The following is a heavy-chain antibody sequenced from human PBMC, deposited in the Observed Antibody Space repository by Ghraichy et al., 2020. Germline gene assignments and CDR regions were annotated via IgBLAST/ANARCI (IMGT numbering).Heavy chain of an antibody. V-gene: IGHV4-59*01. J-gene: IGHJ5*02. CDR3: ARVADYDFWSGYYALFDP. CDR2: IYYSGST. Sequence: SETLSLTCTVSGASISSYYWSWIRQPPGKGLEWIGYIYYSGSTNYNPSLKSRVTISVDTSKNQFSLKLSSVTAADTAVYYCARVADYDFWSGYYALFDPWGQGTLVTVSS. D-gene: IGHD3-3*01. CDR1: GASISSYY.